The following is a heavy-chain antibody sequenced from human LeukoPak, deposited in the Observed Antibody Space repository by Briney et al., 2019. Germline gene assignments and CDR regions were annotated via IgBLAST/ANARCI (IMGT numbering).Heavy chain of an antibody. CDR1: GDSVSISSAA. J-gene: IGHJ4*02. D-gene: IGHD4-11*01. Sequence: SQTLSLTCAISGDSVSISSAAWNWIRQAPSRGLEWLGRTYYRSRSKWSNDYAVSVKRRITVNPDTSKNQFSLQLNSVTPEDTAVYYCARQARGSIDYWGQGTLVTVSS. CDR2: TYYRSRSKWSN. V-gene: IGHV6-1*01. CDR3: ARQARGSIDY.